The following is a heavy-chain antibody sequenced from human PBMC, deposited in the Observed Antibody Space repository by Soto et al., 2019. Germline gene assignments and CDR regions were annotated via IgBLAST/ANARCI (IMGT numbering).Heavy chain of an antibody. V-gene: IGHV4-38-2*01. CDR1: GYSISSGYY. D-gene: IGHD2-15*01. Sequence: SETLSLTCAVSGYSISSGYYWGWIRQPPGKGLEWIGSIYHSGSTYYNPSLKSRVTISVDTSKNQFSLKLSSVTAADTAVYYCARAHEGWPPGRAQGTLVTVSS. J-gene: IGHJ4*02. CDR3: ARAHEGWPPG. CDR2: IYHSGST.